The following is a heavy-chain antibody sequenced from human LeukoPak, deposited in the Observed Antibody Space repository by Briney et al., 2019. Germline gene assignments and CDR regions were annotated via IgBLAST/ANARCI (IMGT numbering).Heavy chain of an antibody. CDR1: GGSFSGYY. CDR3: AKAAGRGYNYGDYFDY. J-gene: IGHJ4*02. Sequence: PSETLSLTCAVYGGSFSGYYWSWIRQPPGKGLEWVSAISGSGGGTYYADSVKGRFTISRDNSKNTLYVQMNSLRAADTAVYYCAKAAGRGYNYGDYFDYWGQGTLVTVSS. D-gene: IGHD5-18*01. V-gene: IGHV3-23*01. CDR2: ISGSGGGT.